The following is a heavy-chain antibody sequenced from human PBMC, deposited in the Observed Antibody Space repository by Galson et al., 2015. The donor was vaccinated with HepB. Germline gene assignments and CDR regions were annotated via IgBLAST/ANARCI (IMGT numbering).Heavy chain of an antibody. Sequence: SETLSLTCTVSGGSISSSSYYWGWIRQPPGKGLEWIGSIYYSGSTYYNPSLKSRVTISVDTSKNQFSLKLSSVTAADTAVYYCAREHRAFDIWGQGTMVTVSS. CDR2: IYYSGST. CDR3: AREHRAFDI. CDR1: GGSISSSSYY. V-gene: IGHV4-39*07. D-gene: IGHD2-21*01. J-gene: IGHJ3*02.